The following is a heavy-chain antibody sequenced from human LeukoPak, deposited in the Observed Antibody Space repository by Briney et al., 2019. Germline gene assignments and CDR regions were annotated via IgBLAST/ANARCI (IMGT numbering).Heavy chain of an antibody. J-gene: IGHJ5*02. CDR2: IYYSGNT. CDR3: ARHARNDFVTGLFDP. CDR1: GGSISSSNYY. Sequence: PSETLSLTCTVSGGSISSSNYYWGWIRQPPGKGLEWIGSIYYSGNTYYNSSLKSRVTISVDTSKNHFSLKLRSVTAADTAVYYCARHARNDFVTGLFDPWGQGTLVTVSS. D-gene: IGHD1-1*01. V-gene: IGHV4-39*01.